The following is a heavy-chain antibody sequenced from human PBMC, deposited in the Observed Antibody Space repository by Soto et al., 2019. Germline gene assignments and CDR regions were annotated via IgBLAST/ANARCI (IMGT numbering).Heavy chain of an antibody. CDR3: AKPLGSMVRGVITRPYYFDY. D-gene: IGHD3-10*01. CDR2: ISGSGGST. J-gene: IGHJ4*02. CDR1: GFTFSSYA. Sequence: GGSLRLSCAASGFTFSSYAMSWVRQAPGKGLEWVSAISGSGGSTYYADSVKGRFTISRDNSKNTLYLQMNSLRAEDTAVYYCAKPLGSMVRGVITRPYYFDYWGQGTLVTVSS. V-gene: IGHV3-23*01.